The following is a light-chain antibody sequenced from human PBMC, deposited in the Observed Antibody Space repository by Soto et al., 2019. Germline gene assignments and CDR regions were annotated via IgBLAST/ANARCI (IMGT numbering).Light chain of an antibody. CDR3: QQYDSSPLT. Sequence: EIVLTQSPGTLSLSPGERATLSCRASQSVSSSFLAWYQQKPGQAPRLLIYGASSRATGIPDSFSGSGSGTDFTHTISRLAPEDGVVYYCQQYDSSPLTFGGGTKVEIK. J-gene: IGKJ4*01. CDR2: GAS. V-gene: IGKV3-20*01. CDR1: QSVSSSF.